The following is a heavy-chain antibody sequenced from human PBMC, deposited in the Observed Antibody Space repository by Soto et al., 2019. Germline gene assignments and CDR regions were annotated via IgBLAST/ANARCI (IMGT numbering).Heavy chain of an antibody. CDR2: IYYSGST. V-gene: IGHV4-39*01. CDR3: ARQDGTLPSSSWYSYYYYYGMDV. CDR1: GGSISSSSYY. Sequence: SETLSLTCTVSGGSISSSSYYWGWIRQPPGKGLEWIGSIYYSGSTYYNPSLKSRVTISVDTSKNQFSLKLSSVTAADTAVYYCARQDGTLPSSSWYSYYYYYGMDVWGQGTTVTVSS. D-gene: IGHD6-13*01. J-gene: IGHJ6*02.